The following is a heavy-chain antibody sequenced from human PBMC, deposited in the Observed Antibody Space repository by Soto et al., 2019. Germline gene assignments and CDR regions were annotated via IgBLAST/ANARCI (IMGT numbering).Heavy chain of an antibody. CDR1: GGTFSSYA. D-gene: IGHD2-2*01. CDR3: ARHVPAAGYSYGMDV. Sequence: QVQLVQSGAEVKKPGSSVKVSCKASGGTFSSYAISWVRQAPGQGLEWMGGIIPIFGTANYAQKFQGRVTITADESTRTAYMDLSSLRSEDTAVYYCARHVPAAGYSYGMDVWGQGTTVTVSS. V-gene: IGHV1-69*12. CDR2: IIPIFGTA. J-gene: IGHJ6*02.